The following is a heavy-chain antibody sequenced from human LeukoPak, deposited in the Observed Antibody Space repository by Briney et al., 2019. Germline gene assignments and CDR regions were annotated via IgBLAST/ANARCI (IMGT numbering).Heavy chain of an antibody. Sequence: ASVEVSCKASGYTFTGYYMHWVRQAPGQGLEWMGRINPNSGGTNYAQKFQGRVTMTRDTSISTAFMELSRLRSDDTAVYYCAIRALDYDTSGYLLDYWGQGTLVTISS. CDR3: AIRALDYDTSGYLLDY. V-gene: IGHV1-2*02. CDR1: GYTFTGYY. J-gene: IGHJ4*02. D-gene: IGHD3-22*01. CDR2: INPNSGGT.